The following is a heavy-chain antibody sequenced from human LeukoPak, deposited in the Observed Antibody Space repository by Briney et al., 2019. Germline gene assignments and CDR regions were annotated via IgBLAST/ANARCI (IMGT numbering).Heavy chain of an antibody. CDR3: ARGPWSGSYYNYFDY. V-gene: IGHV1-8*03. Sequence: GASVKVSCKASGYTFTSYDINWVRQATGQGLEWMGWMNPNSGNTGYAQKFQGRVTITRNTSISTAYMELSSLRSEDTAVYYCARGPWSGSYYNYFDYWSQGTLVTVSS. J-gene: IGHJ4*02. CDR2: MNPNSGNT. D-gene: IGHD1-26*01. CDR1: GYTFTSYD.